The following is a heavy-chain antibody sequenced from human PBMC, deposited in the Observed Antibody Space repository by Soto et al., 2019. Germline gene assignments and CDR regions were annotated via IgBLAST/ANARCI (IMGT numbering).Heavy chain of an antibody. Sequence: ASVKVSCKASGYIFTGYHMHWVRQAPGQGLEWMGWINPNSGGTKYAQKFQGRVTMTRDTSISTAYMELSSLRSDDTAVYYCATIHRSSTSRGSDFDPWGQGTQVTVSS. CDR2: INPNSGGT. CDR1: GYIFTGYH. J-gene: IGHJ5*02. D-gene: IGHD6-13*01. V-gene: IGHV1-2*02. CDR3: ATIHRSSTSRGSDFDP.